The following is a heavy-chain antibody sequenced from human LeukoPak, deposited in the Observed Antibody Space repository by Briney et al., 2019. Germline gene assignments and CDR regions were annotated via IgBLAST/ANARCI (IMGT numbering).Heavy chain of an antibody. CDR2: IRYDGSNK. CDR3: ARVRGYSSRDFDY. D-gene: IGHD6-13*01. Sequence: GGSLRLSCAASGFTFSSYGMHWVRQAPGKGLEWVAFIRYDGSNKYYADSVKGRFTISRDNSKNTLYLQMNSLRAEDTSVYYCARVRGYSSRDFDYWGQGTLVTVSS. J-gene: IGHJ4*02. V-gene: IGHV3-30*02. CDR1: GFTFSSYG.